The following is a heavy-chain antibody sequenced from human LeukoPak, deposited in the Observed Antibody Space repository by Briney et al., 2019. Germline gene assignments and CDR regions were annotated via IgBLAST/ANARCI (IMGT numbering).Heavy chain of an antibody. Sequence: SVKVSCKASGGTFSSYAISWVRQAPGQGLEWMGGIIPIFGTANYAQKFQGRVTMTRNTSISTAYMELSSLRSEDTAVYYCARARSARYSDYYYYYMDVWGKGTTVTISS. J-gene: IGHJ6*03. V-gene: IGHV1-69*05. CDR1: GGTFSSYA. D-gene: IGHD2-15*01. CDR3: ARARSARYSDYYYYYMDV. CDR2: IIPIFGTA.